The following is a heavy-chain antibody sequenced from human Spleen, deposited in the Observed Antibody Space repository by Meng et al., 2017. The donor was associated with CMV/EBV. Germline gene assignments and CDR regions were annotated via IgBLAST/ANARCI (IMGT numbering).Heavy chain of an antibody. CDR2: IYYSGST. V-gene: IGHV4-30-4*08. J-gene: IGHJ4*02. Sequence: QGQLQESGPGLVKPSQTLSLTCTVSGGSISSGDYYWSWIRQPPGKGLEWIGYIYYSGSTNYNPSLKSRVTMSVDTSKNQFSLKLSSVTAADTAVYYCARWGYSGYDLEDYWGQGTLVTVAS. D-gene: IGHD5-12*01. CDR3: ARWGYSGYDLEDY. CDR1: GGSISSGDYY.